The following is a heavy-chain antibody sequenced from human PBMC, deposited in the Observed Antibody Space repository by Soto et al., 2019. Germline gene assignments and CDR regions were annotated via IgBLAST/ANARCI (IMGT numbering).Heavy chain of an antibody. CDR1: GFTVSSNY. J-gene: IGHJ3*02. Sequence: GESLKISCAASGFTVSSNYMSWVRQAPGKGLEWVSVIYSGGSTYYADSVKGRFTISRHNSKNTLYLQMNSLRAEDTAVYYCARACGGDCYDAFDIWGQGTMVTVSS. CDR2: IYSGGST. CDR3: ARACGGDCYDAFDI. V-gene: IGHV3-53*04. D-gene: IGHD2-21*02.